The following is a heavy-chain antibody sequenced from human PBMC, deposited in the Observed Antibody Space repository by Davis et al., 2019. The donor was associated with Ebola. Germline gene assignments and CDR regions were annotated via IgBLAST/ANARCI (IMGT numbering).Heavy chain of an antibody. D-gene: IGHD2-15*01. CDR1: GGSISSYY. CDR2: IYYSGST. Sequence: SETLSLTCTVSGGSISSYYWSWIRQPPGKGLEWIGYIYYSGSTNYNPSLKSRVTISVDTSKNQFSLKLSSVTAADTAVYYCARIVVEVPATGMDVWGKGTTVTVSS. CDR3: ARIVVEVPATGMDV. V-gene: IGHV4-59*08. J-gene: IGHJ6*04.